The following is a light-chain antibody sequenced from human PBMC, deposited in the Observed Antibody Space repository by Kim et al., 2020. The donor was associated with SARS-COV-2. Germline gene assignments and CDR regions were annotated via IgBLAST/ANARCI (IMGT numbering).Light chain of an antibody. J-gene: IGKJ4*01. CDR3: MQYDSSLT. Sequence: ETPAPSGRASESARASDSARYQHRPSQAPWPLIDDASSRAAGIPDRFSGSGSQTDFTLTISRLEPEDFAVYYCMQYDSSLTFGGGTKVDIK. V-gene: IGKV3-20*01. CDR1: ESARASD. CDR2: DAS.